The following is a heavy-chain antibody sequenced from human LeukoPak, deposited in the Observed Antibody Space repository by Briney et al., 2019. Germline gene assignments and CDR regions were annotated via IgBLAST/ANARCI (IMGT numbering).Heavy chain of an antibody. CDR2: IIPSFGTA. V-gene: IGHV1-69*13. CDR3: ARAFYDSSGADHYYYYYGLDV. J-gene: IGHJ6*02. CDR1: GGTFSSYA. D-gene: IGHD3-22*01. Sequence: SVKVSCKASGGTFSSYAISWVRQAPGQGLEWMGGIIPSFGTANNAQKFQGRVTITADESTSTAYMELSSLRSEDTAVYYCARAFYDSSGADHYYYYYGLDVWGQGTTVTVS.